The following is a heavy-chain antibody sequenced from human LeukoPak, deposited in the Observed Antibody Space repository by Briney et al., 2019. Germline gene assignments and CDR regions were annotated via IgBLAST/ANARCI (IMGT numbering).Heavy chain of an antibody. Sequence: PSETLSLTCTVSGGSISSSSYYWGWIRQPPGKGLEWIGSIYYSGSTYYNPSLKSRVTISVDTSKNQFSLKLSSVTAADTAVYYCARQPYYYGSGSHREANAFDIWGQGTMVTVSS. CDR1: GGSISSSSYY. V-gene: IGHV4-39*01. J-gene: IGHJ3*02. CDR3: ARQPYYYGSGSHREANAFDI. D-gene: IGHD3-10*01. CDR2: IYYSGST.